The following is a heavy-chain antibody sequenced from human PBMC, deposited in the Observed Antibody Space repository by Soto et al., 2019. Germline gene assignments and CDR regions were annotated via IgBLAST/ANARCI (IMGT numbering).Heavy chain of an antibody. J-gene: IGHJ4*02. CDR1: GYTFTSYA. CDR3: AREREAAPLLQYFDY. V-gene: IGHV1-3*01. Sequence: QVQLVQSGAEVKKPGASVKVSCKASGYTFTSYAMHWVRQAPGQRLEWMGWINAGNGNTKYSQKFQGRVTITRDTSASTAYMELSSLRSEDTAVYYCAREREAAPLLQYFDYWGQGTLVTVSS. CDR2: INAGNGNT. D-gene: IGHD2-15*01.